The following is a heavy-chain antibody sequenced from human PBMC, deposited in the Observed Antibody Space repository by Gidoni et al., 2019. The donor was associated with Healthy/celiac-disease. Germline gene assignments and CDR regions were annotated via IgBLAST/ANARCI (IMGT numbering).Heavy chain of an antibody. J-gene: IGHJ5*02. CDR1: GGSISSGGYS. V-gene: IGHV4-30-2*01. D-gene: IGHD6-19*01. CDR2: IYHSGSN. CDR3: ARVGIAVAGNWFDP. Sequence: QLQLQESGSGLVKPSQTLSLTCAVSGGSISSGGYSWSWIRQPPGKGLEWIGYIYHSGSNYYNPSLKSRVTISVDRSKNQFSLKLSSVTAADTAVYYCARVGIAVAGNWFDPWGQGTLVTVSS.